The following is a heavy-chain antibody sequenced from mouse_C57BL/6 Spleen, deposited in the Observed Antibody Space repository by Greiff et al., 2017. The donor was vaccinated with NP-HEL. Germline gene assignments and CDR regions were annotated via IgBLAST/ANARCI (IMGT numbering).Heavy chain of an antibody. J-gene: IGHJ2*01. CDR3: TTPITTVVATGY. D-gene: IGHD1-1*01. Sequence: VQLKESGAELVRPGASVKLSCTASGFNNKDYYMHWVKQRPEQGLEWIGRIGPEDGDTEYAPKFQGKATMTADTSSNAAYLQLSSLTSEDTAVYYCTTPITTVVATGYWGQGTTLTVSS. CDR2: IGPEDGDT. V-gene: IGHV14-1*01. CDR1: GFNNKDYY.